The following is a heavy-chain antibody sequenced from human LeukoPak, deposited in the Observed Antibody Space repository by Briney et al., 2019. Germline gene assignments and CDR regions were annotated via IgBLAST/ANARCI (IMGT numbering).Heavy chain of an antibody. D-gene: IGHD5-12*01. Sequence: SETLSLTCTVSGGSIRSDGYYWTWIRQHPGKGLEWVGYIFHTGTTYYNPSLQSRVTISVDTSKNQFSLKLNFVTAADTAVYYCARGLSAYDFSSRGAFDIWGPGTMVAVSS. J-gene: IGHJ3*02. CDR3: ARGLSAYDFSSRGAFDI. CDR1: GGSIRSDGYY. CDR2: IFHTGTT. V-gene: IGHV4-31*03.